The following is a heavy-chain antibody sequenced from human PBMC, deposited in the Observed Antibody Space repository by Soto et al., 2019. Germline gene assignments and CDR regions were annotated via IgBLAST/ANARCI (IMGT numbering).Heavy chain of an antibody. CDR1: GFTFSSYA. Sequence: QVQLVESGGGVVQPGGSLRLACAASGFTFSSYAMHWVRQTPGTGLEWVAVISYDGNNEYYSDSVKGRDTISRNKSKNTINAQWTRLRTEDTALYYCYIWGGHLWNARRYVYVGMDVWGQGTTVIVSS. CDR3: YIWGGHLWNARRYVYVGMDV. J-gene: IGHJ6*02. D-gene: IGHD3-16*02. CDR2: ISYDGNNE. V-gene: IGHV3-30*04.